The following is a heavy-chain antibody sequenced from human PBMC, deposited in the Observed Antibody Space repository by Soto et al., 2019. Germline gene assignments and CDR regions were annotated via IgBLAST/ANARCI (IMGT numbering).Heavy chain of an antibody. CDR3: ARALGDFYVRGGCHHGYHLAYSARRTSDL. J-gene: IGHJ2*01. Sequence: SQARCVRWTGSAGLLSPGGYYWCCLRQAQGKGLEWIGNIYYRGGTSYNPSLKTRPTISADTSKKQVSLRLRSVTAADTAVYHCARALGDFYVRGGCHHGYHLAYSARRTSDL. CDR1: AGLLSPGGYY. CDR2: IYYRGGT. V-gene: IGHV4-61*08. D-gene: IGHD3-3*01.